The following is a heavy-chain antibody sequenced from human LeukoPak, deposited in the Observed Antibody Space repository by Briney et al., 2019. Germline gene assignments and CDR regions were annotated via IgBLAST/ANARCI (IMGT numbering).Heavy chain of an antibody. CDR2: IYYSGST. CDR3: AREYSGGWRLNREDAFDI. D-gene: IGHD6-19*01. J-gene: IGHJ3*02. Sequence: PSETLSLTCTVSGGSISSYYWSWIRQPPGKGLEWIGYIYYSGSTNYNPSLKSRVTISVDTSKNQSSLKLSSGTAAHTAVYYCAREYSGGWRLNREDAFDIWGQGTMVTVSS. CDR1: GGSISSYY. V-gene: IGHV4-59*01.